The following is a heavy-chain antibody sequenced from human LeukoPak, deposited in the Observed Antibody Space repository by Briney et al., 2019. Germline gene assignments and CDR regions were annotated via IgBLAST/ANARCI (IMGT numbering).Heavy chain of an antibody. CDR3: ARSPPIYYDSSDYYYYYGMDV. D-gene: IGHD3-22*01. CDR1: GGSISSYY. V-gene: IGHV4-59*01. Sequence: SETLSLACTVSGGSISSYYWSWIRQPPGKGLEWIGYIYYSGSTNYNPSLKSRVTISVDTSKNQFSLKLSSVTAADTAVYYCARSPPIYYDSSDYYYYYGMDVWGQGTTVTVSS. J-gene: IGHJ6*02. CDR2: IYYSGST.